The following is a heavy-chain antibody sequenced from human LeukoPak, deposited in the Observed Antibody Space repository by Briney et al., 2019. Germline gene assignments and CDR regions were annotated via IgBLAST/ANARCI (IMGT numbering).Heavy chain of an antibody. D-gene: IGHD3-10*01. J-gene: IGHJ4*02. CDR2: ISYSGST. V-gene: IGHV4-61*08. CDR1: GGSVSSNGYY. CDR3: AREGKRYYSVSGTYDF. Sequence: SETLSLTCTVSGGSVSSNGYYWNWIRQPPGKGLEWIGYISYSGSTNYNPSLKSRVTISLDTSKNQFSLNLSSVTAADTAVYYGAREGKRYYSVSGTYDFWGQGTLVTVSS.